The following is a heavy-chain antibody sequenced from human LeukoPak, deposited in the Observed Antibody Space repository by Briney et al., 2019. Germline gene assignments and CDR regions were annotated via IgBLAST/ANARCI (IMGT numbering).Heavy chain of an antibody. J-gene: IGHJ2*01. Sequence: SETLSLTCTVSGGSISSYYWSWIRRPPGKGLEWIGCIYYSGSTSYDPSLKSRVTISGDTSKNQFSLKLSSVTAADTAVYYCARRYGGNSIWYFDLWGRGTLVTVSS. CDR3: ARRYGGNSIWYFDL. V-gene: IGHV4-59*12. D-gene: IGHD4-23*01. CDR1: GGSISSYY. CDR2: IYYSGST.